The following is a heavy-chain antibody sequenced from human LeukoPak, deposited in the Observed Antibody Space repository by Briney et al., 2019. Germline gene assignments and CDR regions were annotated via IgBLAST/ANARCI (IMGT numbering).Heavy chain of an antibody. D-gene: IGHD4-17*01. V-gene: IGHV4-59*08. J-gene: IGHJ4*02. Sequence: PSETLSLTCTVSGGSISSYYWSWIRQPPGKGLEWIGYIYYSGSTNYNPSLRSRVTISVDTSKNQFSLKLSSVAAADTAVYYWARGGNYGDYDGYFDYWGQGTLVTVSS. CDR1: GGSISSYY. CDR3: ARGGNYGDYDGYFDY. CDR2: IYYSGST.